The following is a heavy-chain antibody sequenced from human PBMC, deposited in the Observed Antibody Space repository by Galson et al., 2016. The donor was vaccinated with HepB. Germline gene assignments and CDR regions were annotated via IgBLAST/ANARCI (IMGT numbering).Heavy chain of an antibody. CDR3: ARVVAVGGNPPVAIDY. CDR1: GFTFSSYA. D-gene: IGHD1-26*01. J-gene: IGHJ4*02. CDR2: TSYNGNNK. Sequence: SLRLSCAASGFTFSSYAMNWVRQAPGKGLEWVAGTSYNGNNKYYIDSVKGRFTISRDDSKNTVYLQMNGLRGDDTAVYYCARVVAVGGNPPVAIDYWGQGTLVTASS. V-gene: IGHV3-30*04.